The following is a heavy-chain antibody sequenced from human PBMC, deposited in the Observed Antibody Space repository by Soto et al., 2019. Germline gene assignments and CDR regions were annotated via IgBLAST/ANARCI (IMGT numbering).Heavy chain of an antibody. D-gene: IGHD4-17*01. CDR3: ARAPRTYGDYPSYYYYYYMDV. V-gene: IGHV4-59*01. J-gene: IGHJ6*03. Sequence: QVQLQESGPGLVKPSETLSLTCTVSGGSISSYYWSWIRQPPGKGLEWIGYIYYSGSTNYNPSLKRRVTLSVDTSKNQFSLQLSSVTAAVTAVYYCARAPRTYGDYPSYYYYYYMDVWGKGTTVTVS. CDR2: IYYSGST. CDR1: GGSISSYY.